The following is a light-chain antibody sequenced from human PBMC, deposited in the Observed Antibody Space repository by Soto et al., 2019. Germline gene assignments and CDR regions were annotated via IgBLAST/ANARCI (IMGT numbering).Light chain of an antibody. CDR2: GAS. CDR3: QQYGVSQGP. J-gene: IGKJ4*01. V-gene: IGKV3-20*01. Sequence: EIVLTQSPGTLSLSPGARATLSCRASQSVSSSNLAWYQQKPGQAPRLLIYGASSRATGIPDMFSGSGSGTDFTLTISRLEPEGFAVYYGQQYGVSQGPFGGGTKVEIK. CDR1: QSVSSSN.